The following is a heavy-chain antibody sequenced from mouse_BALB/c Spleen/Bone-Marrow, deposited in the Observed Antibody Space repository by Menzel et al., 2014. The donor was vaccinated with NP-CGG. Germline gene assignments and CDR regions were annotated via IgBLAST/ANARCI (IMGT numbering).Heavy chain of an antibody. J-gene: IGHJ4*01. CDR1: GYTFTSYW. CDR3: TRFLYGSSFYYAMDY. D-gene: IGHD1-1*01. Sequence: EVQGVESGTVLARPGASVKMSCKASGYTFTSYWMHWVKQRPGQGLEWIGAIYPGNSDTSYNQKFKGKAKLTAVTSTSTVYMELSSLTNEDSAVYYCTRFLYGSSFYYAMDYWGQGASVTVSS. V-gene: IGHV1-5*01. CDR2: IYPGNSDT.